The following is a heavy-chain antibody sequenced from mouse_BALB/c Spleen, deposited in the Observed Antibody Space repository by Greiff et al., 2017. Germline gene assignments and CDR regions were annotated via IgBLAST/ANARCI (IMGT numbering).Heavy chain of an antibody. CDR1: GYSFTSYW. CDR3: ARDGYDEDWYFDV. V-gene: IGHV1S127*01. CDR2: IDPSDSET. J-gene: IGHJ1*01. Sequence: VQLQQSGPQLVRPGASVKISCKASGYSFTSYWMHWVKQRPGQGLDWIGMIDPSDSETRLNQKFKDKATLTVDKSSSTAYMQLSSPTSEDSAVYYCARDGYDEDWYFDVWGAGTTVTVSS. D-gene: IGHD2-2*01.